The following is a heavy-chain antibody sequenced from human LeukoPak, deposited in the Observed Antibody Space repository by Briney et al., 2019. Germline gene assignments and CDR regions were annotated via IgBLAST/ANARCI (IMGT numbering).Heavy chain of an antibody. CDR2: ISGGGDIT. J-gene: IGHJ4*02. V-gene: IGHV3-23*01. D-gene: IGHD2-8*02. CDR3: ASTGLYPY. Sequence: PGGSLRLSCAASGFNFANHAMSWVRQTPGKGLEWVSAISGGGDITYYADSVTGRFTISRDNSKDTLFLQMHSLRAEDTAVYYCASTGLYPYWGQGTLVTVSS. CDR1: GFNFANHA.